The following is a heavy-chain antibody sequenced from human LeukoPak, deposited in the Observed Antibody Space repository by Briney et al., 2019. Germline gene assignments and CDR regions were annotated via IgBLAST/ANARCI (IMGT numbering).Heavy chain of an antibody. V-gene: IGHV3-23*01. D-gene: IGHD3-3*01. Sequence: PGGSLRLSCAASGFTFDAFGMNWVRQAPGKGLEWVASVSSTLDNTYYADSVKGRFTISRDNSVNTLYLQMNSLRANDTAIYYCAKGTVRFLEWGQRGYFDYWGQGALVTVSS. CDR2: VSSTLDNT. CDR3: AKGTVRFLEWGQRGYFDY. CDR1: GFTFDAFG. J-gene: IGHJ4*03.